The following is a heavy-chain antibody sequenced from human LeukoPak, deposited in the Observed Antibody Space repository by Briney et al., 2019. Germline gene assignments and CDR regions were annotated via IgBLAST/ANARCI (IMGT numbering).Heavy chain of an antibody. CDR2: IYYSGST. J-gene: IGHJ5*02. CDR1: GGSISSGDYY. Sequence: SVTVSLTCTVSGGSISSGDYYWRWIRQPPGKGLEWIGYIYYSGSTYYNPSLKSRVTISVDTSKNQFSLKLSSVTAADTAVYYCARVAAAGQNWFDPWGQGTLVTVSS. D-gene: IGHD6-13*01. V-gene: IGHV4-30-4*01. CDR3: ARVAAAGQNWFDP.